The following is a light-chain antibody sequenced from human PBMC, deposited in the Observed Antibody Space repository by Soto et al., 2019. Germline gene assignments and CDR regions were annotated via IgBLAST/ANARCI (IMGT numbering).Light chain of an antibody. J-gene: IGKJ5*01. Sequence: IGMTQSPATLSVSPGERATPSCRASQSVSRKLAWYQHKPGQAPRLLIYDTSTRAADIPARFSGSGSGTDFTLTISSLQSEDFAVYYCQQYNHWRSISFGQGTRLEIK. CDR3: QQYNHWRSIS. V-gene: IGKV3-15*01. CDR1: QSVSRK. CDR2: DTS.